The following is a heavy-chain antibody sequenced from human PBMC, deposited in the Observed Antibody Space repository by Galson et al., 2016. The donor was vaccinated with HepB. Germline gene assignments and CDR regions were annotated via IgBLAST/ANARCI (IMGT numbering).Heavy chain of an antibody. CDR1: GFDFSSYG. CDR3: ARDAGSDYHY. Sequence: SLRLSCAASGFDFSSYGMHWVRQAPGKGLEWVAVIWYNGSNKHYEDSVKGRFTISRDNSKKMLYLQMNSLRAEDTAVYYCARDAGSDYHYWGRGTLVTVSS. CDR2: IWYNGSNK. V-gene: IGHV3-33*01. J-gene: IGHJ4*02. D-gene: IGHD5-12*01.